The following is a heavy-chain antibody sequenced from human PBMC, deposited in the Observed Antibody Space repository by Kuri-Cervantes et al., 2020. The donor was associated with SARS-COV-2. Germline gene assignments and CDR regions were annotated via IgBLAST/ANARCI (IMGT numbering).Heavy chain of an antibody. Sequence: SVKVSCKASGGTFSSYAISWVRQAPGQGLEWMGGIIPNFGTANYAQKLQGRVTITADESTSTAYMELSSLRSEDTAVYYCARNIASSGLYYYIDLWGKGTPVTVSS. V-gene: IGHV1-69*13. CDR1: GGTFSSYA. D-gene: IGHD2/OR15-2a*01. J-gene: IGHJ6*03. CDR2: IIPNFGTA. CDR3: ARNIASSGLYYYIDL.